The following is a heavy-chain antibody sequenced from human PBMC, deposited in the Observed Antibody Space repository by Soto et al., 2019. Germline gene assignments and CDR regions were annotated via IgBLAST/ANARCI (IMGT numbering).Heavy chain of an antibody. V-gene: IGHV3-30*18. CDR3: AKSRPHYGEY. CDR2: LSYDGINK. D-gene: IGHD4-17*01. Sequence: PWWSLRLSCTASVFPCNSFSMHWFRQAPGKGLEWVAVLSYDGINKYYADSVKGRFTISRDNSKNTLYLQMNSLRAEDTAVYYCAKSRPHYGEYWGQGTLVTVSS. J-gene: IGHJ4*02. CDR1: VFPCNSFS.